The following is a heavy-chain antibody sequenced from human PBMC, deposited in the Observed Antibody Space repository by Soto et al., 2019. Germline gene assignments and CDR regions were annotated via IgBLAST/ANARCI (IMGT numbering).Heavy chain of an antibody. V-gene: IGHV1-18*01. CDR2: ISAYNGNT. D-gene: IGHD2-15*01. CDR1: GYTFTSYG. J-gene: IGHJ3*01. CDR3: AREDHCYCSGGSCPDAFYF. Sequence: GASVKVSCKASGYTFTSYGISWVRQAPGQGLEWMGWISAYNGNTNYAQKLQGRVTMTTDTSTSTAYMELRSLRSDDTAVYYCAREDHCYCSGGSCPDAFYFWGQGSMVTVSS.